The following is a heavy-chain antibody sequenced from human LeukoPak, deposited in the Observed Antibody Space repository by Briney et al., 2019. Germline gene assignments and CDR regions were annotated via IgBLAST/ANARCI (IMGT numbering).Heavy chain of an antibody. CDR1: GFTFSSYW. CDR3: ARDQDYVWGSYRPYYFDY. CDR2: IKQDGSEK. J-gene: IGHJ4*02. V-gene: IGHV3-7*01. D-gene: IGHD3-16*02. Sequence: PGGSLRLSCAASGFTFSSYWMSWVRQAPGKGLEWVDNIKQDGSEKYYVDSVKGRFTISRDNAKNSLYLQMNSLRAEDTAVYYCARDQDYVWGSYRPYYFDYWGQGTLVTVSS.